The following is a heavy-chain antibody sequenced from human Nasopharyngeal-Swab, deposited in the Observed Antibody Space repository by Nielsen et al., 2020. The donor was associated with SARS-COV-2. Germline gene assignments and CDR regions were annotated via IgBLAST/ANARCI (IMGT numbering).Heavy chain of an antibody. Sequence: GESLKISCAASGFTFSSYWMHWVRQAPGKGLVWVSRLHMYGGSTTYADSVKGRFTISRDNAKNTLYLQMNSLRAEDTAVYYCVRGPIEGATGYFQHWDQGALVTVSS. D-gene: IGHD1-26*01. V-gene: IGHV3-74*03. CDR3: VRGPIEGATGYFQH. CDR1: GFTFSSYW. CDR2: LHMYGGST. J-gene: IGHJ1*01.